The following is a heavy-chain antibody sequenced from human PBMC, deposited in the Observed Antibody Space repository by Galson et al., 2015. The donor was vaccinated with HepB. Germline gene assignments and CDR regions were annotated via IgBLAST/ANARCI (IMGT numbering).Heavy chain of an antibody. Sequence: SLRHSCVASGCIFSSYALHWARQAPGKGLQYVSAISSNGSSTYYADSVKGRFSISRDNFKNTLYLQVTSLRAEDTAVYYCVKGPRRYYYGMDVWGQGTTVTVSS. CDR3: VKGPRRYYYGMDV. CDR2: ISSNGSST. J-gene: IGHJ6*02. CDR1: GCIFSSYA. V-gene: IGHV3-64D*06.